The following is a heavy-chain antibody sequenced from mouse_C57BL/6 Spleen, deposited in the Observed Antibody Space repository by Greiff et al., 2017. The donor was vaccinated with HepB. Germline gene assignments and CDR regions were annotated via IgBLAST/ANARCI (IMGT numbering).Heavy chain of an antibody. CDR2: IYPSDSET. Sequence: QVQLQQPGAELVRPGSSVKLSCKASGYTFTSYWMDWVKQRPGQGLEWIGNIYPSDSETHYNQKFKDKATLTVDKSSSTAYMQLSSLTSEDSAVYDCAREGIRYYYGSSPSFAYWGQGTLVTVSA. J-gene: IGHJ3*01. CDR3: AREGIRYYYGSSPSFAY. CDR1: GYTFTSYW. V-gene: IGHV1-61*01. D-gene: IGHD1-1*01.